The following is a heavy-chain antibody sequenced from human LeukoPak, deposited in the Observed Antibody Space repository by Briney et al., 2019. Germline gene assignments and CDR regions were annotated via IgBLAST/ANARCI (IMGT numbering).Heavy chain of an antibody. D-gene: IGHD1-26*01. V-gene: IGHV3-9*01. Sequence: GRSLRLSCAASGFTFDDYAMHWVRQAPGKGLEWVSGISWNSGSIGYADSVKGRFTISRGNAKNSLYLQMNSLRAEDTALYYCAKESGSYYRADFDYWGQGTLVTVSS. CDR2: ISWNSGSI. J-gene: IGHJ4*02. CDR1: GFTFDDYA. CDR3: AKESGSYYRADFDY.